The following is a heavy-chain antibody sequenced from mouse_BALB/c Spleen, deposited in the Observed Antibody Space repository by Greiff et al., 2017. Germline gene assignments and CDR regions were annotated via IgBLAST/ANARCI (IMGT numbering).Heavy chain of an antibody. J-gene: IGHJ4*01. CDR3: ARRGGNYVYYAMDY. CDR1: GFSLTSYG. D-gene: IGHD2-1*01. V-gene: IGHV2-2*02. Sequence: VKVEESGPGLVQPSQSLSITCTVSGFSLTSYGVHWVRQSPGKGLEWLGVIWSGGSTDYNAAFISRLSISKDNSKSQVFFKMNSLQANDTAIYYCARRGGNYVYYAMDYWGQGTSVTVSS. CDR2: IWSGGST.